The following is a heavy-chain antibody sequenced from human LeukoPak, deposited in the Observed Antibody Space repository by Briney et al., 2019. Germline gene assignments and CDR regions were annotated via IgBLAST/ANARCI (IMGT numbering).Heavy chain of an antibody. V-gene: IGHV4-34*01. Sequence: SGTLSLTCAVYGGSFSGYYWSWIRQPPGKGLEWIGEINHSGSTTYNPSRKSRVTISVDTSNNQFSLKLSSVTAADTAVYYCAGGALRGQLFIGRWFDPWGQGTLVTVSS. CDR2: INHSGST. CDR1: GGSFSGYY. D-gene: IGHD2-2*01. CDR3: AGGALRGQLFIGRWFDP. J-gene: IGHJ5*02.